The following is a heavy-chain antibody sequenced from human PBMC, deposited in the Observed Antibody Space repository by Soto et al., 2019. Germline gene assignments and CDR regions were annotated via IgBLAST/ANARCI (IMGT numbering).Heavy chain of an antibody. CDR3: AKDRPAGTLIY. Sequence: QVQLVESGGGVVQPGRSLRLSCAASGFTFSSYGMHWVRQAPGKGLEWVAVISYDGSNKYYADSVKGRFTISRDNSKNTLYLQMNSLGAEDTAVYYCAKDRPAGTLIYWGQGTLVTVSS. CDR1: GFTFSSYG. D-gene: IGHD6-19*01. V-gene: IGHV3-30*18. CDR2: ISYDGSNK. J-gene: IGHJ4*02.